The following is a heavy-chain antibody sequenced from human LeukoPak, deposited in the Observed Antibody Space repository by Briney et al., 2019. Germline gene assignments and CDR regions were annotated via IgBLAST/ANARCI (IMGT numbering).Heavy chain of an antibody. CDR3: AKNGYNIGWAFDY. D-gene: IGHD6-19*01. V-gene: IGHV3-30*04. CDR1: GFTLSSHA. CDR2: ISYDGSNK. J-gene: IGHJ4*02. Sequence: GRSLRLSCAASGFTLSSHAMRWVRQAPGKGLEWGAVISYDGSNKYYADSVKGRFTISRDNSKNTLYLQMSGLRVEDTAVYYCAKNGYNIGWAFDYWGQGTLVTVSS.